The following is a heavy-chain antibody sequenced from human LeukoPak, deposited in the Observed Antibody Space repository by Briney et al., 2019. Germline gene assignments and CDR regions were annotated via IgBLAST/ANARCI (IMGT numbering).Heavy chain of an antibody. J-gene: IGHJ5*02. CDR2: ISYDGSNK. CDR3: ARSKGSGSQSSGNWFDP. Sequence: PGGSLRLSCAASGFTFSSYAMHWVRQAPGKGLEWVAVISYDGSNKYYADSVKGRITISRDNSKNTLYLQMNSLRAEDTAVYYCARSKGSGSQSSGNWFDPWGQGTLVTVSS. V-gene: IGHV3-30*04. CDR1: GFTFSSYA. D-gene: IGHD3-10*01.